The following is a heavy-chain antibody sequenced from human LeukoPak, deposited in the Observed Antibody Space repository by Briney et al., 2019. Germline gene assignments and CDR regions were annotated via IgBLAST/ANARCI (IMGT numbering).Heavy chain of an antibody. CDR1: GFTFSSCG. V-gene: IGHV3-33*01. Sequence: GGSLRLSCAASGFTFSSCGMHWVRQAPGKGLEWVAVIWYDGSNKYYADSVKGRFTISRDNSKNTLYLQMNSLRAEDTAVYYCARAKYYYDSSGYYYVGFGAFDIWGQGTMVTVSS. CDR3: ARAKYYYDSSGYYYVGFGAFDI. D-gene: IGHD3-22*01. J-gene: IGHJ3*02. CDR2: IWYDGSNK.